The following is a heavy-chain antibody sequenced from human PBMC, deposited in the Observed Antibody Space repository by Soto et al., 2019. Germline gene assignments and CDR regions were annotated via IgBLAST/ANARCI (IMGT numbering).Heavy chain of an antibody. Sequence: GGSLSLSCAGSGFTSSRYWMSWVRQAPGKGLEWVANIKEDGSETYYVDSVKGRFTISRDNAKNSLYLQMNSLRGEDTAVYYCARGRTWFAPWGQGTLVTVSS. CDR1: GFTSSRYW. CDR2: IKEDGSET. CDR3: ARGRTWFAP. J-gene: IGHJ5*02. V-gene: IGHV3-7*01.